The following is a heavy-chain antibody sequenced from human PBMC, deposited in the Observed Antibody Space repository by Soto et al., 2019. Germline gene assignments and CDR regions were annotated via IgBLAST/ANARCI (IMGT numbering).Heavy chain of an antibody. J-gene: IGHJ4*02. CDR3: ARDTQGSVFSEQSQVMDY. CDR2: INPSGGST. Sequence: ASVKVSCKASGYTFTSYYMHWVRQAPGQGLEWMGIINPSGGSTSYAQKFQGRVTMTRDTSTSTVYMELGSLRSEDTAVYYCARDTQGSVFSEQSQVMDYWGQGTLVTVSS. CDR1: GYTFTSYY. D-gene: IGHD2-8*01. V-gene: IGHV1-46*01.